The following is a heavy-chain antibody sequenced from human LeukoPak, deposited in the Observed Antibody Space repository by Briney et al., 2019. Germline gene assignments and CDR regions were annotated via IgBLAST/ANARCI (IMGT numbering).Heavy chain of an antibody. CDR2: ISSQSVYI. V-gene: IGHV3-21*01. D-gene: IGHD2-8*02. CDR3: SRDLDCTVTTCFDGDDGFDI. J-gene: IGHJ3*02. Sequence: GGSLRLSCEASGFTFNIYSMNWVRQVPGKGLEWVSSISSQSVYIYYADSVKGRFAISRDNAKKPLYLQMNSLTAEDTAVYFCSRDLDCTVTTCFDGDDGFDIWGRGTMVTVSS. CDR1: GFTFNIYS.